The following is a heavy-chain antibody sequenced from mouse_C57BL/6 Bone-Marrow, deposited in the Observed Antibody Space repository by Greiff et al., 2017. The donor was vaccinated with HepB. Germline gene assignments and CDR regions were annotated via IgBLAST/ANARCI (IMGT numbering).Heavy chain of an antibody. CDR3: ARDRYSNSLAMDY. J-gene: IGHJ4*01. Sequence: VQLQQPGAELVKPGASVKMSCKASGYTFTSYWITWVKQRPGQGLEWIGDIYPGSGSTNYNEKFKSKATLTVDTSSSTAYMQLSSLTSEDSAVYYCARDRYSNSLAMDYWGQGTSVTVSS. D-gene: IGHD2-5*01. V-gene: IGHV1-55*01. CDR2: IYPGSGST. CDR1: GYTFTSYW.